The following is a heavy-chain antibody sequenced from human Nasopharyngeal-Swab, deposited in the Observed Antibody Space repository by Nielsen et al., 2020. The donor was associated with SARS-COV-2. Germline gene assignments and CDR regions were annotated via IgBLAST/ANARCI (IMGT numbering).Heavy chain of an antibody. Sequence: GGSLRLSCAASGFTFSSYGMHWGRQAPGKGLEWVAVISYDGSNKYYADSVKGRFTISRDNSKNTLYLQMNSLRAEDTAVYYCARLRAFDIWGQGTMVTVSS. CDR3: ARLRAFDI. CDR1: GFTFSSYG. V-gene: IGHV3-30*03. J-gene: IGHJ3*02. CDR2: ISYDGSNK.